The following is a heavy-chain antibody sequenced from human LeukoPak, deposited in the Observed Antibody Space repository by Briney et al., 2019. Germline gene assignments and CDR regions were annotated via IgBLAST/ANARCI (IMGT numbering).Heavy chain of an antibody. CDR1: GYTFTGYY. D-gene: IGHD6-13*01. CDR2: INPNSGGT. CDR3: ARVGRIAAAVQAYYFDY. J-gene: IGHJ4*02. V-gene: IGHV1-2*02. Sequence: ASVKVSCKASGYTFTGYYMHWVRQAPGQGLEWMGWINPNSGGTNYAQKFQGRVTMTRDTSISTAYMELSRLRSDDTAVYYCARVGRIAAAVQAYYFDYWGQGTLVTVSS.